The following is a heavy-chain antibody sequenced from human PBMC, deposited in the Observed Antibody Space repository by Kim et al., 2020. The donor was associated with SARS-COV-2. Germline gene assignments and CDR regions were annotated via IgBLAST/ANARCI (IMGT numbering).Heavy chain of an antibody. J-gene: IGHJ4*02. Sequence: SETLSLTCTVSGGSIRSGGYHYSWIRQHPGKGLEWIGHIYFNGYTHYNPSLESQITMSVDTSKNQFSLKLRSVTAADTAVYYCARFDADPDYYFDFWGQG. CDR1: GGSIRSGGYH. D-gene: IGHD3-10*01. CDR3: ARFDADPDYYFDF. CDR2: IYFNGYT. V-gene: IGHV4-31*01.